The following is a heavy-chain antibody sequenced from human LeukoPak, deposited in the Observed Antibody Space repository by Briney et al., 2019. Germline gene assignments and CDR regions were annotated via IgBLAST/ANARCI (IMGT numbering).Heavy chain of an antibody. D-gene: IGHD4-23*01. CDR2: ISYDGSNK. CDR3: ARDFGYGGPYYFDY. V-gene: IGHV3-30-3*01. CDR1: GFTFSSYT. Sequence: GGSLRLSCAASGFTFSSYTMSWVRQAPGKGLEWVAVISYDGSNKYYADSVKGRFTISRDNSKNTPYLQMNSLRAEDTAVYYCARDFGYGGPYYFDYWGQGTLVTVSS. J-gene: IGHJ4*02.